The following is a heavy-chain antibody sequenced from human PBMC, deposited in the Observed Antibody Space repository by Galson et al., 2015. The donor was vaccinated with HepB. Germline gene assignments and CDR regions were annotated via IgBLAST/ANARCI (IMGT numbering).Heavy chain of an antibody. Sequence: SVKVSCKASGYTFTGYYMHWVRQAPGQGLEWMGWINPNSGGTNYAQKFQGWVTMTRDTSISTAYMELSRLRSDDTAVYYCARGGEIVVVVAASTLDYWGQGTLVTVSS. D-gene: IGHD2-15*01. CDR1: GYTFTGYY. CDR3: ARGGEIVVVVAASTLDY. V-gene: IGHV1-2*04. J-gene: IGHJ4*02. CDR2: INPNSGGT.